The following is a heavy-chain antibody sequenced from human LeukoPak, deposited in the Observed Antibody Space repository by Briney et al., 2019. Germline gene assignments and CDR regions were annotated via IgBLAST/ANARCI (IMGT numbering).Heavy chain of an antibody. V-gene: IGHV1-2*02. CDR2: MNPDSGGT. Sequence: ASVKVSCKASGYTFTGYYIHWVRQAPGQGLEWMGWMNPDSGGTDYAQKFQGRVTMTRDTSISTAYMELSRLRSDDTALYYCTRAPSSGPFDYWGQGTLVTVSS. CDR1: GYTFTGYY. D-gene: IGHD3-22*01. J-gene: IGHJ4*02. CDR3: TRAPSSGPFDY.